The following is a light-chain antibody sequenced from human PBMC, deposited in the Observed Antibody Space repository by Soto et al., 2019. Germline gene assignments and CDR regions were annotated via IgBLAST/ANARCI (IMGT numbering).Light chain of an antibody. CDR1: SSDVGGYNY. Sequence: QSALTQPRSVSGSPGQSLTIFCTGTSSDVGGYNYVSWYQQYPGKVPKLMIYDVTKRPSGVPDRFSGSKSGNTASLTISGLQAEDEADYYCFSHAGSYTYVFGTGTKLTVL. J-gene: IGLJ1*01. V-gene: IGLV2-11*01. CDR3: FSHAGSYTYV. CDR2: DVT.